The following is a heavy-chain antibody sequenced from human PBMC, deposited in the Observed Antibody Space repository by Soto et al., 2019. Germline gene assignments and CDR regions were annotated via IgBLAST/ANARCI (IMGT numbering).Heavy chain of an antibody. Sequence: EAQLVESGGGLVQPGGSLRLSCEASGFSLGSYWMTWVRQAPGKGLEWVANIKKDGSRTSYLDSVRGRFTISRDNVGNSLSLQMDSLITEDTGLYFCARDVSPGTSTLYLEAFDIWGQGTMVTVSS. CDR3: ARDVSPGTSTLYLEAFDI. J-gene: IGHJ3*02. CDR2: IKKDGSRT. CDR1: GFSLGSYW. V-gene: IGHV3-7*05. D-gene: IGHD2-8*01.